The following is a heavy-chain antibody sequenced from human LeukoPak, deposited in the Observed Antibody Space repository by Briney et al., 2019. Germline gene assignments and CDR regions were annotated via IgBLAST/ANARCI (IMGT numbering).Heavy chain of an antibody. CDR2: MNPNSGNT. V-gene: IGHV1-8*01. CDR1: GYTFTSCD. Sequence: GASVKVSCKASGYTFTSCDIDWVRQATGQGLKWMGWMNPNSGNTGYGQSFQGRITMTRDISIGTAYMELSNLTSEDTAIYYCTRASSGRRDNWGQGTLVTVSA. D-gene: IGHD6-19*01. CDR3: TRASSGRRDN. J-gene: IGHJ4*02.